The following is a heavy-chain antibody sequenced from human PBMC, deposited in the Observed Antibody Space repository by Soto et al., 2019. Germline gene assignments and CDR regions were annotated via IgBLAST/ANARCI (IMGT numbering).Heavy chain of an antibody. Sequence: PGGSLRLSCAASGFTFSNAWMSWVRQAPGKGLERVGRIKSRTNGGTTDYAAPVKGRFTISRDDSKNTLYLQMISLRTEDTAVYYCTTDDPLYRSWGQGTLVTVSS. D-gene: IGHD5-12*01. J-gene: IGHJ5*02. CDR1: GFTFSNAW. CDR2: IKSRTNGGTT. CDR3: TTDDPLYRS. V-gene: IGHV3-15*01.